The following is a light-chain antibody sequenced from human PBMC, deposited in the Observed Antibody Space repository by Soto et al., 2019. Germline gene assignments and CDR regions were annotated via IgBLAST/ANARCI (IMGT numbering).Light chain of an antibody. CDR3: QNYNTAPRT. CDR2: GAS. J-gene: IGKJ1*01. V-gene: IGKV1-27*01. CDR1: RGIANY. Sequence: DMPMTQSPSSLSAAVGDRVTISCRASRGIANYLAWYQQRPGKVPKLLIYGASTLQSGVPSRFSGTGSGTDFTLTISGLQPEDLATYYCQNYNTAPRTFGQGTKVEIK.